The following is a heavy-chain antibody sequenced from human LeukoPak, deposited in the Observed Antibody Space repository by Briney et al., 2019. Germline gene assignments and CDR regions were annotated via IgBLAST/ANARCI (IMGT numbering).Heavy chain of an antibody. Sequence: GRSLRLSCAASGFTFSSYSINGVRHAPGRGREGGSYISSLRGTINYTDSLRGRFIIHRDNAKSSMFLQMNSLRAEDTAVYYCVRDQGGAVSYWGQGTLVTVSS. D-gene: IGHD3-16*01. CDR3: VRDQGGAVSY. V-gene: IGHV3-48*01. CDR1: GFTFSSYS. CDR2: ISSLRGTI. J-gene: IGHJ4*02.